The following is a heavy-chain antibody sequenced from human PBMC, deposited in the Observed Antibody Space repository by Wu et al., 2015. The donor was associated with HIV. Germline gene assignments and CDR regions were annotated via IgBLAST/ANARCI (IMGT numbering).Heavy chain of an antibody. CDR3: AREGTQEGAVNTFDV. J-gene: IGHJ3*01. CDR1: GYIFSDNY. D-gene: IGHD3-16*01. CDR2: FNPKSGGF. Sequence: QVQLVQSGAEVKKPGASVKVSCKASGYIFSDNYIHWLRQAPGQRLKWMGWFNPKSGGFFVADDFQGRVTMSRDTATTAYSDLTRLDFDDTAVYYCAREGTQEGAVNTFDVWGLGTLVTVSS. V-gene: IGHV1-2*02.